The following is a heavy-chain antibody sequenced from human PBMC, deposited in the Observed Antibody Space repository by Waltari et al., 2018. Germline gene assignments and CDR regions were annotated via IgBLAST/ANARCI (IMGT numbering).Heavy chain of an antibody. J-gene: IGHJ4*02. CDR2: INHSGST. Sequence: QVQLQQWGAGLLKPSETLSLTCAVYGGSFSGYYWSWIRQPPGKGLEWIREINHSGSTNYNPSLKSRVTISVDTSKNQFSLKLSSVTAADTAVYYCARGGRDGDYGYWGQGTLVTVSS. CDR3: ARGGRDGDYGY. CDR1: GGSFSGYY. D-gene: IGHD4-17*01. V-gene: IGHV4-34*01.